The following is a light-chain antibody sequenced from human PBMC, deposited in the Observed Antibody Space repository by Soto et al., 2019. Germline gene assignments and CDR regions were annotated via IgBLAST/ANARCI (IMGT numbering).Light chain of an antibody. CDR3: CSLTTSHTYV. CDR2: HAT. V-gene: IGLV2-14*03. J-gene: IGLJ1*01. CDR1: SSDIGHYDY. Sequence: QSVLAQPASVSGSPGQSITISCTGTSSDIGHYDYVSWYQKHPGKAPKLMIYHATYRPSGVSNRYSGSKSGNSASLTISGLQADDEADYYCCSLTTSHTYVFGSGTKVTVL.